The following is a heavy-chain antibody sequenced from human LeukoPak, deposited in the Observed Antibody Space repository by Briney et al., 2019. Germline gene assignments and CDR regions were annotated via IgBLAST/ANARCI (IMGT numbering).Heavy chain of an antibody. Sequence: PGGSLRLSCAASGFTFSSYAMNWVRQAPGKGLEWISYITDDSNTMYYVDSVKGRFTISRDNTKNSLYLQMNSLRAEDTAVYYCAAHRWAAAGSPFDYWGQGTLVTVSS. V-gene: IGHV3-48*04. J-gene: IGHJ4*02. CDR1: GFTFSSYA. CDR3: AAHRWAAAGSPFDY. D-gene: IGHD6-13*01. CDR2: ITDDSNTM.